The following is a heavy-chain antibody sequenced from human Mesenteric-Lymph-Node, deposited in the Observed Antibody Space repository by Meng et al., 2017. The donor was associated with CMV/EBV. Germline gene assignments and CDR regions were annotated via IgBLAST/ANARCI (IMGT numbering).Heavy chain of an antibody. CDR2: IIPILGIA. V-gene: IGHV1-69*02. CDR1: GGTFSSYT. CDR3: AGGIAAAGSRWFDP. Sequence: QVQLVQSGAEVKKPGSSVKVSCKASGGTFSSYTISWGRQAPGQGLDWMGRIIPILGIANYAQKFQGRVTITADKSTSTAYMELSSLRSEDTAVYYCAGGIAAAGSRWFDPWGQGTLVTVSS. D-gene: IGHD6-13*01. J-gene: IGHJ5*02.